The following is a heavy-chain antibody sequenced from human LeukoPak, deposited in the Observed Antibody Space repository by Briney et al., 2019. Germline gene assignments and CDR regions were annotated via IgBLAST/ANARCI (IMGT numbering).Heavy chain of an antibody. Sequence: GGSLRLSCAASGFTFSSYWMSWVRQAPGKGLEWAANIKQDGSEKYYVDSVKGRFTISRDNAKNSLYLQMNSLRAEDTAVYYCARDTNTPDYYYYYGMDVWGQGTTVTVSS. CDR2: IKQDGSEK. CDR3: ARDTNTPDYYYYYGMDV. V-gene: IGHV3-7*01. D-gene: IGHD2-8*01. J-gene: IGHJ6*02. CDR1: GFTFSSYW.